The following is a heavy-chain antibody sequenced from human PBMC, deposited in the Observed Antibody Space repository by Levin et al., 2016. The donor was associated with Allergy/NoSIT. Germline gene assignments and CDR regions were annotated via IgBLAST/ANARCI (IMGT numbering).Heavy chain of an antibody. D-gene: IGHD3-3*01. V-gene: IGHV3-23*01. CDR3: AKDREIFGVVITINWYFDL. Sequence: VRQAPGKGLEWVSAISGSGGSTYYADSVKGRFTISRDNSKNTLYLQMNSLRAEDTAVYYCAKDREIFGVVITINWYFDLWGRGTLVTVSS. CDR2: ISGSGGST. J-gene: IGHJ2*01.